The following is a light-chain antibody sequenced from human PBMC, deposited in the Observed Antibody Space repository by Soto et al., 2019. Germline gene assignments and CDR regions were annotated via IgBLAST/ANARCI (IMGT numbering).Light chain of an antibody. Sequence: QSVLTQPPSVSGAPGQRVTISCTGSSSNIGAGYDVHWYQQLPGTAPKLLIYGNSNRPSGVPDRFSGSKSGTSASLAITGLQAEDEADYYCQSYDSRLTYVVFGGGTKVTVL. J-gene: IGLJ2*01. CDR3: QSYDSRLTYVV. V-gene: IGLV1-40*01. CDR1: SSNIGAGYD. CDR2: GNS.